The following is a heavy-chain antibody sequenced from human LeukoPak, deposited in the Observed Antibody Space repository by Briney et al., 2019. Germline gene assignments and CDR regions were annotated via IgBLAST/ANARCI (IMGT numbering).Heavy chain of an antibody. D-gene: IGHD6-19*01. V-gene: IGHV4-39*01. J-gene: IGHJ3*02. Sequence: KPSETLSLTCTVSGGSISSGSYFWIRIRQPPGMGLGCIGSINSRGSTYYNPSLKSRVTISVDTSNNQFSLKLSSVTAADTALYYCARQIAVAGEWAFDIWGQGTMVTVSS. CDR1: GGSISSGSYF. CDR2: INSRGST. CDR3: ARQIAVAGEWAFDI.